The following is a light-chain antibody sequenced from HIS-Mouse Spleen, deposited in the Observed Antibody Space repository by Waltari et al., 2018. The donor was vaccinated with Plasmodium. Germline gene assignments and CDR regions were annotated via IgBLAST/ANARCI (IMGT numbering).Light chain of an antibody. CDR1: NIGSKS. V-gene: IGLV3-21*02. CDR3: RVWDSSSDHYV. Sequence: SYVLTQPPSVSVAPGQTARITCGGTNIGSKSVHWYQQKPGTPPVLGVYDDIDRPSGMPARVSGSNTGDTAALTISRGEDGDDADDYCRVWDSSSDHYVFGTGTKVTVL. J-gene: IGLJ1*01. CDR2: DDI.